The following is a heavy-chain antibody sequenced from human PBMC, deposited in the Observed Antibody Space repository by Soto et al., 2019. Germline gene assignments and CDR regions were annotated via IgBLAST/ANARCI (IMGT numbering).Heavy chain of an antibody. D-gene: IGHD2-15*01. CDR3: GKVLVGATGHTDSDS. Sequence: QVQLQEWGPGLVKPSETLSLTCTVSGGSIYRSGYYWGWIRQPPGRGLEWIGNIDYNGVTYSNPSLKSRVTISRDTSKNQFSLKLTSVTAADTALYYCGKVLVGATGHTDSDSWGPGTLVAVSS. CDR1: GGSIYRSGYY. CDR2: IDYNGVT. V-gene: IGHV4-39*01. J-gene: IGHJ4*02.